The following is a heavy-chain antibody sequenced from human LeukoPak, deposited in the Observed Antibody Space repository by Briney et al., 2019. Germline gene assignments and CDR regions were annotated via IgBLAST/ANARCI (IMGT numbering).Heavy chain of an antibody. J-gene: IGHJ4*02. D-gene: IGHD6-6*01. CDR3: ARDPAVSYSFDY. V-gene: IGHV3-21*01. CDR1: GFTFSSYS. Sequence: GGSLRLSCAASGFTFSSYSMNWVRQAPGKGLEWVSSISSSSSYIYYADSVKGRFTISRDNAKNSLYLQMNSLRAEDTAVYYCARDPAVSYSFDYWGQGTLVTVSS. CDR2: ISSSSSYI.